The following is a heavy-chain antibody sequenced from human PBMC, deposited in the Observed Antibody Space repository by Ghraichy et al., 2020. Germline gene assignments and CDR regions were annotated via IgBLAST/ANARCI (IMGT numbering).Heavy chain of an antibody. J-gene: IGHJ4*02. D-gene: IGHD3-3*01. CDR1: GGTFSSYA. CDR3: ARSTSSGYDFWSGYYL. V-gene: IGHV1-69*04. CDR2: IIPILGIA. Sequence: SVKVSCKASGGTFSSYAISWVRQAPGQGLEWMGRIIPILGIANYAQKFQGRVTITADKSTSTAYMELSSLRSEDTAVYYCARSTSSGYDFWSGYYLWGQGTLVTVSS.